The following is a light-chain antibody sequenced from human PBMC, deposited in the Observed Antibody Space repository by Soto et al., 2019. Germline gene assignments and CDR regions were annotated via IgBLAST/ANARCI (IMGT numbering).Light chain of an antibody. V-gene: IGKV3-11*01. CDR3: QQRHMWPIT. J-gene: IGKJ5*01. CDR2: DAS. CDR1: QSVSSY. Sequence: EIVLTQSPATLSLSPGERATLSCRASQSVSSYLAWYQQKPGQAPRLLIYDASNRATGIPARFNGSGSGTEFTLSISSLQSEDSAAYYCQQRHMWPITFGQGTRLEI.